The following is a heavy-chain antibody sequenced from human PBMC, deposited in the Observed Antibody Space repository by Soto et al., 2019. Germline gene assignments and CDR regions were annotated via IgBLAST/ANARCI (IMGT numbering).Heavy chain of an antibody. Sequence: ASVKVSCKVSGYTFTSYGFSWVRQAPGQGLEWMGWISASNGNTNYAQKLQGRVTTTTDTSTGTAYMELRSLRSDDTATYYCARDEVRYCRDGVCYQGYYSFAMDVWGQGTTVTVSS. CDR1: GYTFTSYG. J-gene: IGHJ6*02. V-gene: IGHV1-18*01. D-gene: IGHD2-8*01. CDR3: ARDEVRYCRDGVCYQGYYSFAMDV. CDR2: ISASNGNT.